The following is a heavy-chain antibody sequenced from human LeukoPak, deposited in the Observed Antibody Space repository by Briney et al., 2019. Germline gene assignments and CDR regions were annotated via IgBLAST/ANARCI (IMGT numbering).Heavy chain of an antibody. CDR3: ARLQPLTPYWYFDL. Sequence: SETLSLTCTVSGGSISSYYWNWIRQPPGKGLEWFGYVHHGGSTNYNPSLKSRVTMSLDTSKNQFSLQLTSVTAADTAIYYCARLQPLTPYWYFDLWGRGTLVTVSS. CDR2: VHHGGST. J-gene: IGHJ2*01. V-gene: IGHV4-59*08. CDR1: GGSISSYY. D-gene: IGHD3-9*01.